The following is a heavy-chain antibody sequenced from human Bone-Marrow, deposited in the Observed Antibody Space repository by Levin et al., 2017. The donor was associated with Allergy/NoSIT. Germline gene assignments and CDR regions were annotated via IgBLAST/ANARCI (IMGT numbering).Heavy chain of an antibody. J-gene: IGHJ6*02. CDR3: ARESYYSMDV. Sequence: PGGSLRLSCAASGFTVSTYYITWVRQAPGRGLEWVSFIRTGGGTEFADSVKGRFTISRDNSKNTVYLQMNTLRVEETAVYYCARESYYSMDVWGQGTTVTVSS. CDR1: GFTVSTYY. CDR2: IRTGGGT. V-gene: IGHV3-53*01.